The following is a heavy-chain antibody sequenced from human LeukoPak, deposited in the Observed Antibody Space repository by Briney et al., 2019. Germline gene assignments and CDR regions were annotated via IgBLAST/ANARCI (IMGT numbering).Heavy chain of an antibody. CDR2: IKQDGSEK. CDR3: ARVTRIAARPYYFDY. CDR1: GFTFSSYW. J-gene: IGHJ4*02. Sequence: GGSLRLSCAASGFTFSSYWMSWVRQAPGKGLEWVANIKQDGSEKYYVDSVKGRFTISRDNAKNSLYLQMNSPRAEDTAVYYCARVTRIAARPYYFDYWGQGTLVTVSS. V-gene: IGHV3-7*04. D-gene: IGHD6-6*01.